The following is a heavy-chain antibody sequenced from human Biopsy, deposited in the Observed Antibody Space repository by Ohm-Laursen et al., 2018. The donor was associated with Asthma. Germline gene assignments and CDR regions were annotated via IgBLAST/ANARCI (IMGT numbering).Heavy chain of an antibody. Sequence: SLRLSCAASGFRFPIYGMYWVRQGPGKGPEWVALISYDGRETGYVDSVKGRFTISRDNFRNTVHLQMSSLRPEDSAVYYCTRDRFYNSVTSESFYYGVDVWGQGTTVTVSS. J-gene: IGHJ6*02. CDR2: ISYDGRET. D-gene: IGHD2-21*02. CDR1: GFRFPIYG. CDR3: TRDRFYNSVTSESFYYGVDV. V-gene: IGHV3-30*03.